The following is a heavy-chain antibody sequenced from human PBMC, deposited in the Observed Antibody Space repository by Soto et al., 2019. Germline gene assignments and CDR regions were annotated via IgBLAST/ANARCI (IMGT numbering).Heavy chain of an antibody. CDR1: GGSISNYY. Sequence: SETLSLTCTVSGGSISNYYWSWFRQPPGKGLEWIGYIHYSGSTNYSPPLKSRVTISVDTSKNQFSLKLSSVTAADTAVYYCARGGVSVAGTTGFGYWGQGTLVTVSS. D-gene: IGHD6-19*01. CDR3: ARGGVSVAGTTGFGY. V-gene: IGHV4-59*01. J-gene: IGHJ4*02. CDR2: IHYSGST.